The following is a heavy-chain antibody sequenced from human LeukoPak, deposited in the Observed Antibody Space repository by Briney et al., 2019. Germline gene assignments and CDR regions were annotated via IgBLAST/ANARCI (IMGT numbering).Heavy chain of an antibody. CDR2: ISSSSTI. J-gene: IGHJ3*02. V-gene: IGHV3-48*01. D-gene: IGHD5-18*01. CDR1: GFTFSSYS. Sequence: GGSLRLSCAASGFTFSSYSMNWVRQAPGKGLEWVSYISSSSTIYYADSVKGRFTISRDNAKNSLYLQMNSLRAEDTAVYYCARDWAGYSYSYDAFDIWGQGTMVTVSS. CDR3: ARDWAGYSYSYDAFDI.